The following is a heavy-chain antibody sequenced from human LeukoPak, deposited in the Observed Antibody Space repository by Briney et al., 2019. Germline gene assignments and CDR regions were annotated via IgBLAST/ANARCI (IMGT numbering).Heavy chain of an antibody. CDR1: GFTFTAYG. V-gene: IGHV1-18*01. J-gene: IGHJ6*03. D-gene: IGHD1-26*01. CDR2: ISAYNGDT. Sequence: ASVKVSCKASGFTFTAYGINWMRQVPGQGLEWMGWISAYNGDTKYAQKVQSRVSMTTDTSTNTAYMEVRSLRADDTAVYYCARLGRYHLFSYMDVWGKGTTVTVSS. CDR3: ARLGRYHLFSYMDV.